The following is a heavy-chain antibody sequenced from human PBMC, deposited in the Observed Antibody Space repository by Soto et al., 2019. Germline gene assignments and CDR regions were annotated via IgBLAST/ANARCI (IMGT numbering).Heavy chain of an antibody. CDR1: GFTFSSYS. CDR3: ARDWIKLSAFHI. J-gene: IGHJ3*02. Sequence: EVQLVESGGGLVKPGGSLRLSCAASGFTFSSYSMNWVRQAPGKGLEWVSSISSSSSYIYYADSVKGRFTISRDNAKNSLYLQMNSLRAEDTPVYYCARDWIKLSAFHIWGQGTMVTVSS. D-gene: IGHD5-18*01. CDR2: ISSSSSYI. V-gene: IGHV3-21*01.